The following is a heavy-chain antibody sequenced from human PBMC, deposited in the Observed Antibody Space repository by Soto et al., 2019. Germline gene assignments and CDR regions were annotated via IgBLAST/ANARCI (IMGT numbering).Heavy chain of an antibody. Sequence: GGSLRLSCAASGFTFSSYAMSWVRQAPGKGLEWVSAISGGVGSTYYADSVKGRFTVSRGNSKNTLYLQMNSLRAEDTAIYYCAKGLEGTVASDYWGQGTLVTVSS. D-gene: IGHD6-19*01. J-gene: IGHJ4*02. CDR1: GFTFSSYA. CDR3: AKGLEGTVASDY. CDR2: ISGGVGST. V-gene: IGHV3-23*01.